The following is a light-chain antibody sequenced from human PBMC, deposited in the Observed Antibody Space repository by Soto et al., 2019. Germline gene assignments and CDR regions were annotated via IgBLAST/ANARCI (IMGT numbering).Light chain of an antibody. CDR3: SSYTTSSTLV. V-gene: IGLV2-14*01. Sequence: QSALTQPASVSGSPGQSITISCTGTNSDVGHYNYFSWYQQHPGKAPKLMIYEVSNRPSGVSNRFSGSKSGNTASLTISGLQAEDEGDYYCSSYTTSSTLVFGGGTKLTVL. CDR1: NSDVGHYNY. CDR2: EVS. J-gene: IGLJ2*01.